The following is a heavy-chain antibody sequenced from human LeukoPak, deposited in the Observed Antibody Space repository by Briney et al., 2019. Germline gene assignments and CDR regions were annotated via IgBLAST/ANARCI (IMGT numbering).Heavy chain of an antibody. CDR2: INAGNGNT. J-gene: IGHJ6*03. V-gene: IGHV1-3*03. CDR1: GYTFTSYA. CDR3: AKGHGWEASYYYYYMDV. Sequence: ASVKVSCKASGYTFTSYAMHWVRQAPGQRLEWMGWINAGNGNTKYSQEFQGRVTITRDTSASTAYMELSSLRAEDTAVYYCAKGHGWEASYYYYYMDVWGKGTTVTISS. D-gene: IGHD1-26*01.